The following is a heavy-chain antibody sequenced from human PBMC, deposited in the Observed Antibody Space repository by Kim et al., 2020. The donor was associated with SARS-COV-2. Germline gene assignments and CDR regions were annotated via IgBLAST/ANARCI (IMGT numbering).Heavy chain of an antibody. CDR2: IYYSGST. Sequence: SETLSLTCTVSGGSISSSSYYWGWIRQPPGKGLEWIGSIYYSGSTYYNPSLKSRVTISVDTSKNQFSLKLSPVTAADTAVYYCARLQLRRITSFGVVGKGNYYDPWGQGTLVTVSS. CDR3: ARLQLRRITSFGVVGKGNYYDP. CDR1: GGSISSSSYY. V-gene: IGHV4-39*01. D-gene: IGHD3-3*01. J-gene: IGHJ5*02.